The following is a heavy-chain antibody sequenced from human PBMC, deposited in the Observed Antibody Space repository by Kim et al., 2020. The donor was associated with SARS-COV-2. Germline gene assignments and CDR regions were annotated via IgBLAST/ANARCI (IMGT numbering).Heavy chain of an antibody. V-gene: IGHV1-2*06. Sequence: ASVKVSCKASGYTFTGYYMHWVRQAPGQGLEWMGRINPNSGGTNYAQKFQGRVTMTRDTSISTAYMELSRLRSDDTAVYYCARVRYYYGSGIPKDFDYWGQGTLVTVSS. J-gene: IGHJ4*02. CDR3: ARVRYYYGSGIPKDFDY. CDR2: INPNSGGT. D-gene: IGHD3-10*01. CDR1: GYTFTGYY.